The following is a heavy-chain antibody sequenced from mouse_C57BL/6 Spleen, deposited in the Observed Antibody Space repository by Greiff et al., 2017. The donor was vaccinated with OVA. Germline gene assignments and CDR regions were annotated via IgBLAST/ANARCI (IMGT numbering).Heavy chain of an antibody. CDR3: TRWHYGNPYYAMDY. V-gene: IGHV1-15*01. Sequence: VQLQQSGAELVRPGASVTLSCKASGYTFTDYEMHWVKQTPVHGLEWIGAIDPETGGTAYNQKFKGKAILTADKSSSTAYMELRSLTSEDSAVYYCTRWHYGNPYYAMDYWGQGTSVTVSS. D-gene: IGHD2-1*01. CDR1: GYTFTDYE. CDR2: IDPETGGT. J-gene: IGHJ4*01.